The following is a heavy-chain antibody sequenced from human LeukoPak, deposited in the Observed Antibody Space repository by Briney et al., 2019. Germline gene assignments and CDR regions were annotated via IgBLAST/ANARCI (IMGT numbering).Heavy chain of an antibody. CDR2: IIPIFGTA. J-gene: IGHJ6*03. Sequence: GASVKVSCKASGGTFSSYAISWVRQAPGQGLEWMGGIIPIFGTANYAQKFQGRVTITTDESTSTAYMELSSLRSEDTAVYYCARDSSSRAPDCYYYMDVWGKGTTVTVSS. D-gene: IGHD6-6*01. CDR3: ARDSSSRAPDCYYYMDV. CDR1: GGTFSSYA. V-gene: IGHV1-69*05.